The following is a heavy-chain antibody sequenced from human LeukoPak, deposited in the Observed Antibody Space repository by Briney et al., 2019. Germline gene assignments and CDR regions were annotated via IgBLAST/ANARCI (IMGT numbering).Heavy chain of an antibody. V-gene: IGHV4-34*01. CDR2: INPNRPT. CDR3: ARGRSYEYGDYDS. Sequence: SETLSLTCAVYGGAFSGYSWSWIRQPPGKGLEWIGEINPNRPTNYNPALKSRVTVSVDTCKNQCSLNLNSVTAADTASYYCARGRSYEYGDYDSWGQGTLVTVSS. J-gene: IGHJ5*01. CDR1: GGAFSGYS. D-gene: IGHD4-17*01.